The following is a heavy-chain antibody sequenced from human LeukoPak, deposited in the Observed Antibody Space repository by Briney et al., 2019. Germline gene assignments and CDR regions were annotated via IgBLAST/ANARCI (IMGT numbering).Heavy chain of an antibody. D-gene: IGHD3-22*01. CDR2: VIPILAIS. Sequence: SVKVSCKASGGTFSSYAISWVRQAPGQGLEWMGRVIPILAISNYAQMFQDRVTITADKSTSTAYMELSSLTSEDTAVYFCARTNYYDSSGSQGPGTFYYGLDVWGQGTTVTVSS. J-gene: IGHJ6*02. CDR3: ARTNYYDSSGSQGPGTFYYGLDV. V-gene: IGHV1-69*04. CDR1: GGTFSSYA.